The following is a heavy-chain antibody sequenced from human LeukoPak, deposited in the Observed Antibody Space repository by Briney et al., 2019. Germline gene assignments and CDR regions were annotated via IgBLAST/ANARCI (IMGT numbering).Heavy chain of an antibody. Sequence: GGSLRLSCAASGFTFSSYAMSWVRQAPGKGLEWVSGISGSDGSTYSADSVKGRFTISRDNSKNTLYLQMNSLRAEDTAVYYCAKSQLPGRSSGLFDYWGQGTLVTVSS. J-gene: IGHJ4*02. CDR2: ISGSDGST. V-gene: IGHV3-23*01. D-gene: IGHD6-19*01. CDR3: AKSQLPGRSSGLFDY. CDR1: GFTFSSYA.